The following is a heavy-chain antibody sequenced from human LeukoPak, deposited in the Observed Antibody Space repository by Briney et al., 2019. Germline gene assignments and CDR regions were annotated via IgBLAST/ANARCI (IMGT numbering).Heavy chain of an antibody. J-gene: IGHJ4*02. CDR2: IYYNGAT. CDR1: GGSISSGVYY. V-gene: IGHV4-39*02. Sequence: KPSETLSLTCSVSGGSISSGVYYWGWIRRPPGKGLEWIGTIYYNGATQYSSSLKSRVTISLDTSKNQFSLNLRFLTAADTAVYYCAREDLGDGSNTQGYWGQGTLVIVSS. D-gene: IGHD5-24*01. CDR3: AREDLGDGSNTQGY.